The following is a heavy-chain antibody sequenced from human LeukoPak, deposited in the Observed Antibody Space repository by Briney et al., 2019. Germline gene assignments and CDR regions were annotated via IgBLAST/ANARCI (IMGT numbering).Heavy chain of an antibody. CDR2: IYHSGST. D-gene: IGHD3-22*01. Sequence: SETLSLTCTVSDGSISSGGYYWSWIRQPPGKGLEWIGYIYHSGSTYYNPSLKRRVTISIDRSKNQFSLKLSSVTAADTAVYYCAREGRPQYDGSGYYYVTWGQGTLVTVSS. CDR3: AREGRPQYDGSGYYYVT. CDR1: DGSISSGGYY. J-gene: IGHJ5*02. V-gene: IGHV4-30-2*01.